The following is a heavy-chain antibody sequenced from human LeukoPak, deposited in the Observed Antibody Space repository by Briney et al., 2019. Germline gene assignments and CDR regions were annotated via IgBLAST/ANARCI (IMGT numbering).Heavy chain of an antibody. D-gene: IGHD5-24*01. V-gene: IGHV1-18*01. CDR3: ARALVDGYKELGY. Sequence: ASVKVSCKASGYTFTTYGITRVRQAPGQGLEWMGRISAYNGNTNYAQKLQGRVTMTTDTPTSTAYMELRSLRSDDTAVYYCARALVDGYKELGYWGQGALVTVSS. CDR1: GYTFTTYG. J-gene: IGHJ4*02. CDR2: ISAYNGNT.